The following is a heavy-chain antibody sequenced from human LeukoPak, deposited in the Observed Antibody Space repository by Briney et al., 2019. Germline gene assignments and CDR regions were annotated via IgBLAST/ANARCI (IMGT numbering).Heavy chain of an antibody. Sequence: PSETLSLTCTVSGYSISSGYYWGWIRQPPGKGLEWIGIIYHSGRTDYNPSLKSRVTISEDTSKNQFSLKLSSVTAADTAVYYCARDGGYSYYYTDVWGRGTTVTVSS. CDR2: IYHSGRT. D-gene: IGHD3-16*01. CDR3: ARDGGYSYYYTDV. CDR1: GYSISSGYY. V-gene: IGHV4-38-2*02. J-gene: IGHJ6*03.